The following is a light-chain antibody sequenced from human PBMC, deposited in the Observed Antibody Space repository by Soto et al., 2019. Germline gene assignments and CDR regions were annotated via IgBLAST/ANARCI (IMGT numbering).Light chain of an antibody. J-gene: IGLJ2*01. Sequence: AVVTQPPSVSGAPGQRVTISCTGSSSNIGAGYGVHWYIQLPGTAPKLLVYGDSNRPSGVPDRFSGSKSDTSASLAITGLQAEDEADYYCQSYDSSLSGVIFGGGTKLTVL. CDR2: GDS. CDR1: SSNIGAGYG. CDR3: QSYDSSLSGVI. V-gene: IGLV1-40*01.